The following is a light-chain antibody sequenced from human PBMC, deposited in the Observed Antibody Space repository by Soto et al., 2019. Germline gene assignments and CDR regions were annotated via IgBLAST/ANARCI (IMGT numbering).Light chain of an antibody. V-gene: IGKV1-6*01. CDR1: QGVSAY. CDR2: GAS. J-gene: IGKJ1*01. Sequence: IPMTQSPSSLSASVGDRVSITCRASQGVSAYLLWYQQTQGKAPKLLIYGASNLQSGVPPRFSGSGSGTDFTLAISSLQPEDSATYYCLQDINYPWTFGQGTKVEIK. CDR3: LQDINYPWT.